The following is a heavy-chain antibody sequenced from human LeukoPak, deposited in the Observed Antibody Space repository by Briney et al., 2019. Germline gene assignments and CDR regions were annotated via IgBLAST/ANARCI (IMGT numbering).Heavy chain of an antibody. D-gene: IGHD6-6*01. CDR1: GGTFSSYA. V-gene: IGHV1-69*13. CDR3: AGDSYEYSSSPRYFGWFDP. J-gene: IGHJ5*02. CDR2: IIPIFGTA. Sequence: GASVKVSCKASGGTFSSYAISWVRQAPGQGLEWMGGIIPIFGTANYAQKFQGRVTITADESTSTAYMELSSLRSEDTAVYYCAGDSYEYSSSPRYFGWFDPWGQGTLVTVSS.